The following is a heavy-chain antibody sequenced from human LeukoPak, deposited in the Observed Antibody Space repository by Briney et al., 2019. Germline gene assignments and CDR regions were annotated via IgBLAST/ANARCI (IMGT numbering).Heavy chain of an antibody. CDR3: ARRRSGSSGPPSDH. J-gene: IGHJ4*02. CDR2: MNPNSGNT. Sequence: ASVKVSCKASGYTFTSYDINWVRQATGQGLXXXXWMNPNSGNTGYAQKFQGRVNMTRNTSISTAYMELSSLESEDTAVYYCARRRSGSSGPPSDHWGQGTLVTVSS. V-gene: IGHV1-8*01. CDR1: GYTFTSYD. D-gene: IGHD6-6*01.